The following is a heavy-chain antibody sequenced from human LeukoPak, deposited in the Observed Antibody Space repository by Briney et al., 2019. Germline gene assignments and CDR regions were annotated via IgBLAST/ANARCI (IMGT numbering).Heavy chain of an antibody. D-gene: IGHD2/OR15-2a*01. V-gene: IGHV3-7*01. CDR1: GFTFSSYW. CDR3: ARDEKTGYYVY. J-gene: IGHJ4*02. Sequence: GGSLRLSCAASGFTFSSYWMSWVRQAPGRGLESVANIKEDGSMKQYVDSVRGRFTISRDNAKSSLYLQMSSLKAEDSAVYYCARDEKTGYYVYWGQGTLVTVSS. CDR2: IKEDGSMK.